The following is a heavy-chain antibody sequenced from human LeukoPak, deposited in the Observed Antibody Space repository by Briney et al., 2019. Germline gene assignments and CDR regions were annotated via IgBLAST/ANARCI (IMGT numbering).Heavy chain of an antibody. J-gene: IGHJ2*01. CDR3: ARAGYSSTWYSRYFDL. D-gene: IGHD6-13*01. CDR2: IGTAGDI. CDR1: GFTFSSYD. Sequence: LPGGSLRLSCAASGFTFSSYDMHWVRQATGKGLEWVSGIGTAGDIYYPGSVKGRFTISRENAKNSLYLQVNSLRTGDTAVYYCARAGYSSTWYSRYFDLWGRGTLVTVSS. V-gene: IGHV3-13*01.